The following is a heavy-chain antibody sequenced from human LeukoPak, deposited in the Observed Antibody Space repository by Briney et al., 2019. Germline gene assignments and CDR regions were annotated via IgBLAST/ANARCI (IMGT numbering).Heavy chain of an antibody. CDR2: IKQDGSDK. CDR3: ARGSGSYGGAFDY. J-gene: IGHJ4*02. V-gene: IGHV3-7*01. CDR1: GFTFSYYW. Sequence: GGSLRLSCAASGFTFSYYWMNWVRQAPGRRLEWVASIKQDGSDKYYVDSVKGRFTISRDKAKYSLHMQMNSLRVEYTAVYYCARGSGSYGGAFDYWGQGTLVTVSS. D-gene: IGHD1-26*01.